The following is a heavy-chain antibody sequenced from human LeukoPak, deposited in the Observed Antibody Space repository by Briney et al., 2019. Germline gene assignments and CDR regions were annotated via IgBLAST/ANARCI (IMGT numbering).Heavy chain of an antibody. D-gene: IGHD2-15*01. J-gene: IGHJ4*02. V-gene: IGHV3-53*01. CDR3: ARDPPLYCSGGSCYSG. CDR1: GFTVSSNY. Sequence: GGSLRLSCAASGFTVSSNYMSWVRQAPGKGLEWVSVIYSGGSTYYADSVKGRFTISRDNSKNTLYLQMNSLRAEDTAVYYCARDPPLYCSGGSCYSGWGQGTLVTVSS. CDR2: IYSGGST.